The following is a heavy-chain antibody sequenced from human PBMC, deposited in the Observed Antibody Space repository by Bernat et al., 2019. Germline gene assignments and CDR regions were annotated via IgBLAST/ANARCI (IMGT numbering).Heavy chain of an antibody. CDR1: GFTFSDYY. Sequence: QVQLVESGGGLVKPGGSLRLSCAASGFTFSDYYMSLIRQAPGKGLAWVSYISSSSSYTNYADSVKGRFTISRDNAKNSLYLQMNSLRAEDTAVYYCAREGSWIAAAANDAFDIWGQGTMVTVSS. D-gene: IGHD6-13*01. CDR3: AREGSWIAAAANDAFDI. J-gene: IGHJ3*02. CDR2: ISSSSSYT. V-gene: IGHV3-11*05.